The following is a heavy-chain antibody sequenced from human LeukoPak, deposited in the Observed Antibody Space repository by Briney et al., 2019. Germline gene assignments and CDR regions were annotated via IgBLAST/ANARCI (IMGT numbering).Heavy chain of an antibody. CDR1: GFTFSSYA. CDR3: AREPFEMATTTDHYYYYGMDV. CDR2: ISYDGSNK. V-gene: IGHV3-30-3*01. J-gene: IGHJ6*02. Sequence: GGSLRLSCAASGFTFSSYAMHWVRQAPGKGLEWVAVISYDGSNKYYADSVKGRFTISRDNPKNTLYLQMNSLRAEDTAVYYCAREPFEMATTTDHYYYYGMDVWGQGTTVTVSS. D-gene: IGHD5-24*01.